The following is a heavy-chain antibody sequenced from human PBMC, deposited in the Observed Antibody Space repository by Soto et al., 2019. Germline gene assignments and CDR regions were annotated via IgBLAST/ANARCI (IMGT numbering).Heavy chain of an antibody. J-gene: IGHJ4*02. D-gene: IGHD5-18*01. CDR3: ARDGGLFSACLDTPPLDY. CDR2: ISYDGSNK. CDR1: GFTFSTYA. V-gene: IGHV3-30-3*01. Sequence: QVQLVESGGGVVQPGRSLRLSCAASGFTFSTYAMHWVRHAPAKGLEWGAVISYDGSNKYYADHVKGRFTISRENSKNALDLQLSSLRADDTAVYYCARDGGLFSACLDTPPLDYWGQGTLVTVTS.